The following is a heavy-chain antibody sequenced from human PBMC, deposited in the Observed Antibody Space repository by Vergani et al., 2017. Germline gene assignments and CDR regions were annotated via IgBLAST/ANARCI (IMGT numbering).Heavy chain of an antibody. D-gene: IGHD3-3*01. Sequence: EVQLVESGGGLVQPGRSLRLSCAASGFTFSSYWMSWVRQAPGKGLEWVANIKQDGSEKYYVDSVKGRFTISRDNAKNSLYLQMNSLRAEDTAVYYCARDPDKNTIFGVVISEDVWGKGTTVTVSS. J-gene: IGHJ6*04. CDR3: ARDPDKNTIFGVVISEDV. CDR1: GFTFSSYW. V-gene: IGHV3-7*01. CDR2: IKQDGSEK.